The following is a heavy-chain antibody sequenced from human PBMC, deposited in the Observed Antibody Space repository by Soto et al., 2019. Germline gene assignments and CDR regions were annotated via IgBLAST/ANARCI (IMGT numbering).Heavy chain of an antibody. J-gene: IGHJ4*02. V-gene: IGHV4-39*01. Sequence: SETLSLTCTVSGGSISSSHYYWGWIRQPPGKGLEWIGNIYYTGSTYSNPSLKSRVTMSVDTSKNQFSLNLSSVTAADTAVYYCARQDPPSDIVVVPAALDYWGQGTLVTVSS. D-gene: IGHD2-2*01. CDR1: GGSISSSHYY. CDR2: IYYTGST. CDR3: ARQDPPSDIVVVPAALDY.